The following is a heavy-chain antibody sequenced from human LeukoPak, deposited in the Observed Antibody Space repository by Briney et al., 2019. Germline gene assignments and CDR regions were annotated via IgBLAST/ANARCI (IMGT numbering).Heavy chain of an antibody. Sequence: GGSLRLSCAASGFTFSGYAMSWVRQAPGKGLEWVSAISSSGGSTYYPGSVKGRFTISRDSSMHTLYLQMNSLRAEDTAVYYCARSNYGLDYLDYWGQGTLVTVSA. D-gene: IGHD4-11*01. CDR3: ARSNYGLDYLDY. J-gene: IGHJ4*02. CDR2: ISSSGGST. CDR1: GFTFSGYA. V-gene: IGHV3-23*01.